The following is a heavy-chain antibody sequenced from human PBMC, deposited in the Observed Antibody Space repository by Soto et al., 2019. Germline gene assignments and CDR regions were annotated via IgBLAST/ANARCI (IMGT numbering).Heavy chain of an antibody. V-gene: IGHV5-51*01. CDR1: GYSFTSYW. J-gene: IGHJ6*02. CDR3: ARLAPTLVTNMDV. Sequence: PGESLKISCKGSGYSFTSYWIGWVRQMPGKGLGWMGIIYPGDSDTRYSPSFQGQVTISADKSISTAYLQWSSLKASDTAMYYCARLAPTLVTNMDVCGQGTTVTVYS. CDR2: IYPGDSDT. D-gene: IGHD3-9*01.